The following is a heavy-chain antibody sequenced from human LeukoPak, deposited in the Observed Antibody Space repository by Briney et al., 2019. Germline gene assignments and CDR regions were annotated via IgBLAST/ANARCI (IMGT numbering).Heavy chain of an antibody. CDR3: ARSRRSYYYYYMDV. CDR2: INHSGST. Sequence: SETLSLTCAVYGGSFSGYYWSWIRQPPGKGLEWIGEINHSGSTNYNPSLKSRVTISVDTSKNQFSLKLSSVTAADTAVYYCARSRRSYYYYYMDVWGKGTTVTVSS. J-gene: IGHJ6*03. V-gene: IGHV4-34*01. D-gene: IGHD1-14*01. CDR1: GGSFSGYY.